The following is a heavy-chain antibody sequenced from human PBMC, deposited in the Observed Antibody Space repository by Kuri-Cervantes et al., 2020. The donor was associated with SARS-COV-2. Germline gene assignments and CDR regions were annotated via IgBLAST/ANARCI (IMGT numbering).Heavy chain of an antibody. CDR1: GFTFSSYG. V-gene: IGHV3-30*02. Sequence: GESLKISCAASGFTFSSYGMHWVRQAPGKGLEWVAFIRYDGSNKYYADSVKGRFTISRDNSKNTLYLQMNSLRAEDTAVYYCARDGVSLKGHYYYYMDVWGKGTTVTVSS. J-gene: IGHJ6*03. D-gene: IGHD2-15*01. CDR2: IRYDGSNK. CDR3: ARDGVSLKGHYYYYMDV.